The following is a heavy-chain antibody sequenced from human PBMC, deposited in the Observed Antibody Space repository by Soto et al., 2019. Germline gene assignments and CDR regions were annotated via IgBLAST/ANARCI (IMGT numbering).Heavy chain of an antibody. V-gene: IGHV4-30-2*01. CDR2: VYHSGTT. J-gene: IGHJ4*02. Sequence: QLQLQESGSGLVKPSQTLSLTCAVSGGSMSSGGYSWSWIRQAPGKGLEWIGYVYHSGTTNYNPSLKSRVIISVDRSKNQFSLNMTSATAAETAVYYCARGGSSWYPFDYWGQGTLVTVSS. CDR3: ARGGSSWYPFDY. CDR1: GGSMSSGGYS. D-gene: IGHD6-13*01.